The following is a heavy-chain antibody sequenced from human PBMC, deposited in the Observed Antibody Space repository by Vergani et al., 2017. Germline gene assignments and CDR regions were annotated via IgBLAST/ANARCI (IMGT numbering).Heavy chain of an antibody. CDR1: GYTFTDYY. CDR3: ATPLWFGELSHLTPGFLDLQN. J-gene: IGHJ1*01. V-gene: IGHV1-69-2*01. D-gene: IGHD3-10*01. Sequence: EVQLVQSGAEVKKPGATVKISCKVSGYTFTDYYMHWVQQAPGKGLEWMGLVDPEDGETIYAEKFQGRVTITADTSTDTAYMGLSSLRSEDTAVYYCATPLWFGELSHLTPGFLDLQNWGQGTLVTVSS. CDR2: VDPEDGET.